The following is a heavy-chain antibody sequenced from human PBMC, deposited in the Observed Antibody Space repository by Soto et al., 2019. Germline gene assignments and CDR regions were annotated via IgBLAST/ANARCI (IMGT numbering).Heavy chain of an antibody. J-gene: IGHJ4*02. V-gene: IGHV1-69*01. CDR2: IIPTFGTP. CDR3: ARDRDDYGSGNYYNRIDF. D-gene: IGHD3-10*01. Sequence: QVQLVQSGAEVKKPGSSVKVSCKPSGGIFRTYPLGGWRKAPGQGLEWMGAIIPTFGTPNNAHRFQGRVTITAEESTTTSYMELSRLKSEDTAVYYCARDRDDYGSGNYYNRIDFWGQGTLVTVSS. CDR1: GGIFRTYP.